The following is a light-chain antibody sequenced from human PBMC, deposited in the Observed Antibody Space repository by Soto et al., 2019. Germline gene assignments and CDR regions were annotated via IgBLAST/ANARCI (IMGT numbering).Light chain of an antibody. J-gene: IGKJ1*01. CDR2: IAS. Sequence: EIVMTQSPAALSVSPGERVTLSCRASQSISFNLAWYQQKPGQAPRLLIYIASTRAAGIPARFSGSGSGTDFTLTISSLEPEDFAVYFCHQYENWPKTFGQGTKVDIK. CDR3: HQYENWPKT. V-gene: IGKV3-15*01. CDR1: QSISFN.